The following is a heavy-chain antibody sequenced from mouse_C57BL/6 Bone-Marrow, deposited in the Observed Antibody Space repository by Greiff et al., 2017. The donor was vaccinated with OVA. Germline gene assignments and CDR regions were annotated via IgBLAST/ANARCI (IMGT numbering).Heavy chain of an antibody. CDR3: AIEKDY. CDR1: GYTFTSYW. V-gene: IGHV1-69*01. J-gene: IGHJ2*01. CDR2: IDPSDSYT. Sequence: QVQLQQPGAELVMPGASVKLSCKASGYTFTSYWMHWVKQRPGQGLEWIGEIDPSDSYTNYNQKFKGKSTLTVDKSSSTAYMQLSSLTSEDSAVYYCAIEKDYWGQGTTLTVSS.